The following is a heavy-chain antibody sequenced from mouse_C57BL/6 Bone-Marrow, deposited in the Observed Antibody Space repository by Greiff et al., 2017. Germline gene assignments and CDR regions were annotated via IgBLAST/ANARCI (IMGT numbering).Heavy chain of an antibody. CDR3: ARSSWDGALDY. D-gene: IGHD4-1*01. V-gene: IGHV1-81*01. Sequence: VQGVESGAELARPGASVKLSCKASGYTFTSYGISWVKQRTGQGLEWIGEIYPRSGNTYYNAKFKGKATLTADKSSSTAYMELRSLTSEDSAVYFCARSSWDGALDYWGQGTSVTVSS. CDR1: GYTFTSYG. CDR2: IYPRSGNT. J-gene: IGHJ4*01.